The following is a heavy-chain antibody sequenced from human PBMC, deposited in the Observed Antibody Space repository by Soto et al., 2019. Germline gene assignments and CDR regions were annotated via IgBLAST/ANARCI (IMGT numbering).Heavy chain of an antibody. CDR2: IYYSGST. J-gene: IGHJ4*02. CDR1: GGSISSSSYY. D-gene: IGHD3-16*01. CDR3: ARQVMTTRGDFDY. V-gene: IGHV4-39*01. Sequence: SETLSLTCTVSGGSISSSSYYWGWIRQPPGKGLEWIGSIYYSGSTYYNPSLKSRVTISVDTSKNQFSLKLSSVTAADTAVYYCARQVMTTRGDFDYWGQGTLVTSPQ.